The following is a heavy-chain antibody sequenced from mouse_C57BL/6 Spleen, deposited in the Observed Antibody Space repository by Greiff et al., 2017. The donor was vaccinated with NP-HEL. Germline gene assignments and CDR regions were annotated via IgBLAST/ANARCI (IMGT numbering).Heavy chain of an antibody. J-gene: IGHJ3*01. V-gene: IGHV1-55*01. CDR3: ARGVINHGPFAY. CDR2: IYPGSGST. CDR1: GYTFTSYW. Sequence: QVQLQQPGAELVKPGASVKMSCKASGYTFTSYWITWVKQRPGQGLEWIGDIYPGSGSTNYNEKFKSKATLTVDTSSSTAYMQLSSLTSEDSAVYYCARGVINHGPFAYWGQGTLVTVSA. D-gene: IGHD1-1*01.